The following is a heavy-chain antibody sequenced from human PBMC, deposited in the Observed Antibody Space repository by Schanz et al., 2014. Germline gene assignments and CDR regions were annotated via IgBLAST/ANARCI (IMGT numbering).Heavy chain of an antibody. CDR2: IIPIVDIT. CDR1: GATFNSYA. J-gene: IGHJ6*02. D-gene: IGHD3-16*01. V-gene: IGHV1-69*02. Sequence: QVQLVQSGAEVKKPGSSVKVSCKSSGATFNSYAFGWVRQAPGQGLEWMGRIIPIVDITNYAQKFLGRVTITADKSTSTAYMELKSLRSADTAVYYCATIGVNDYWRFGLDLWGQGTTVTVSS. CDR3: ATIGVNDYWRFGLDL.